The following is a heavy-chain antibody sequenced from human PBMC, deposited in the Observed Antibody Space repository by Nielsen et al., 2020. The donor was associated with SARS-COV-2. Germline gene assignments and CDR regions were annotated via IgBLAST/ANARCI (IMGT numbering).Heavy chain of an antibody. J-gene: IGHJ6*02. V-gene: IGHV3-48*03. CDR2: ISSSGSTI. Sequence: GGSLRLSCAASGFTFSSYEMNWVRQAPGKGLEWVSYISSSGSTIYYADSVKGRFTISRDNSKNTLYLQMNSLRAEDTAVYYCAKERDSSGWYAVYYYYYGMDVWGQGTTVTVSS. CDR1: GFTFSSYE. CDR3: AKERDSSGWYAVYYYYYGMDV. D-gene: IGHD6-19*01.